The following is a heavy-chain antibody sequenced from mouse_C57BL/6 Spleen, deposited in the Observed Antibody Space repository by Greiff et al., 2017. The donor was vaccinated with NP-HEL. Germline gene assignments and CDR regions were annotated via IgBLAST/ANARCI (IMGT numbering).Heavy chain of an antibody. CDR1: GYTFTDHT. Sequence: VKLVESDAELVKPGASVKISCKVSGYTFTDHTIHWMKQRPEQGLEWIGYIYPRDGSTKYNEKFKGKATLTADKSSSTAYMQLNSLTSEDSAVYFCARDWDYDGGFAYWGQGTLVTVSA. CDR3: ARDWDYDGGFAY. D-gene: IGHD2-4*01. V-gene: IGHV1-78*01. J-gene: IGHJ3*01. CDR2: IYPRDGST.